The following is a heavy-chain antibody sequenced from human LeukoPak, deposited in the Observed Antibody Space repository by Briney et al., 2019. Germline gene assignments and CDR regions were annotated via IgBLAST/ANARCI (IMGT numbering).Heavy chain of an antibody. D-gene: IGHD1-26*01. V-gene: IGHV1-69*05. CDR3: ARATSGSYTLGAFDI. CDR1: GGTFSSYA. J-gene: IGHJ3*02. Sequence: SVKVSCKASGGTFSSYAISWVRQALGQGLEWMGGIIPIFGTANYAQKFQGRVTITTDESTSTAYMELSSLRSEDTAVYYCARATSGSYTLGAFDIWGQGTMVTVSS. CDR2: IIPIFGTA.